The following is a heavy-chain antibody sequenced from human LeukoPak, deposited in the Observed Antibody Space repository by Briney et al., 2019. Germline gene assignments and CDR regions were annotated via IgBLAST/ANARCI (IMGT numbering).Heavy chain of an antibody. Sequence: GGSLRLSCAASGFTFSSYGMHWVRQAPGKGLEWVTFIRYDGSNKYYADSVKGRFTISRDNSKNTLYLQMNSLRAEDTAVYYCAKDTTPPKAGFDPWGQGTLVTVSS. CDR3: AKDTTPPKAGFDP. J-gene: IGHJ5*02. CDR1: GFTFSSYG. D-gene: IGHD1-14*01. V-gene: IGHV3-30*02. CDR2: IRYDGSNK.